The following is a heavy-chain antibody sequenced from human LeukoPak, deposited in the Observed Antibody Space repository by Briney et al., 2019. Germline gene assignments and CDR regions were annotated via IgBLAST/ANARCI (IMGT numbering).Heavy chain of an antibody. CDR3: ARGGSGYSYGKIDS. D-gene: IGHD5-18*01. V-gene: IGHV3-7*01. CDR1: GFTFSNYW. CDR2: IKQDGSET. Sequence: GGSLRLSCAASGFTFSNYWMNWVRQAPGKGLEWVANIKQDGSETYYVDSVKGRFTISRDNAKNSLYLQMNSLRDEDTAVYYCARGGSGYSYGKIDSWGQEILVTVSS. J-gene: IGHJ4*02.